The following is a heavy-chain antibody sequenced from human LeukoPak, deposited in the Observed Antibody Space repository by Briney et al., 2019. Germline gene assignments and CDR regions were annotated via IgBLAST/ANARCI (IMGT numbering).Heavy chain of an antibody. Sequence: PLETLSLTCAVYGGSFSGYYSSWIRQPPGKGLEWFGEINHSGSTNYNPSLKSRVTISVDTSKNQFSLKLSSVTAADTAVYYCARGQGGLYCSSTSCRFDYWGQGTLVTVSS. D-gene: IGHD2-2*01. CDR1: GGSFSGYY. CDR3: ARGQGGLYCSSTSCRFDY. CDR2: INHSGST. V-gene: IGHV4-34*01. J-gene: IGHJ4*02.